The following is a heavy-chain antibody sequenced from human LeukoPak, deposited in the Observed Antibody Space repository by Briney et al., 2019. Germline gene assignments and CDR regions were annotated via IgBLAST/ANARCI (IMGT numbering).Heavy chain of an antibody. CDR1: GGSISSYY. V-gene: IGHV4-59*08. CDR2: IYSSGST. J-gene: IGHJ4*02. D-gene: IGHD5-18*01. CDR3: ARSTRGYSYGIFDY. Sequence: SETLSLTCTVSGGSISSYYWSWIRQPPGKGLEWIGYIYSSGSTNYNPSLKSRATISVDTSKNQFSLKLSSVTAADTAVYYCARSTRGYSYGIFDYWGQGTLVTVSS.